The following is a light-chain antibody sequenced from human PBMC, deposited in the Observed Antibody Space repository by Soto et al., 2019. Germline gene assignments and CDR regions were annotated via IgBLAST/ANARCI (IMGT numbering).Light chain of an antibody. Sequence: DIVMTQSPLSLPVTPGEPASISCRSNQSLLHSNGYNYLDWYLQKPGQSPQLLIYLGSNRASGVPDRFSGSGSGTDFALKISRVEAEDVGVYYCMQALQTPLFTFGPGTKVHI. CDR2: LGS. CDR3: MQALQTPLFT. J-gene: IGKJ3*01. CDR1: QSLLHSNGYNY. V-gene: IGKV2-28*01.